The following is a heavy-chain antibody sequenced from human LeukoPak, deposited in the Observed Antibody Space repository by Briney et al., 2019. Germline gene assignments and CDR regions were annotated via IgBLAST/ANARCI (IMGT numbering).Heavy chain of an antibody. Sequence: SETLSLTCTVSGGSISSYYWSWIRQPPGKGLEWIGYIYYSGSTNYNPSLKSRVTISVDTSKNQFSLKLSSVTAADTAVYYCARAAAAGKGSFDYWGQGTLVTVSS. CDR1: GGSISSYY. CDR2: IYYSGST. V-gene: IGHV4-59*01. D-gene: IGHD6-13*01. J-gene: IGHJ4*02. CDR3: ARAAAAGKGSFDY.